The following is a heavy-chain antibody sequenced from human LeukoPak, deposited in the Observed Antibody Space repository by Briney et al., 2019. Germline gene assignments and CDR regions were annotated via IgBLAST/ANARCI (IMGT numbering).Heavy chain of an antibody. CDR2: VNQDGSDK. CDR1: GFTFSSYW. V-gene: IGHV3-7*05. D-gene: IGHD6-19*01. Sequence: GGSLRLSCAASGFTFSSYWMNWVRQAPGKGLEWLANVNQDGSDKYYVDSVKGRFTISRDNAKNSLYLQMNSLRADDTAVYYCAKHRGSGVAGTGGVESWGQGTLVTVSS. J-gene: IGHJ4*02. CDR3: AKHRGSGVAGTGGVES.